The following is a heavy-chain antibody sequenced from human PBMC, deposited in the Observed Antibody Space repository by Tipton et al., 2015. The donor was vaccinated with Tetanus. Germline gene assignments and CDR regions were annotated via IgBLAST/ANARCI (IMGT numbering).Heavy chain of an antibody. J-gene: IGHJ6*02. CDR1: GFTFSSYA. CDR2: ISGSGGST. V-gene: IGHV3-23*01. Sequence: SLRLSCAASGFTFSSYAMSWVRQAPGKGLEWVSAISGSGGSTYYADSVKGRFTISRDNSKNTLYLQMNSLRAEDTAVYYCAKGGQGDYGDYVGNYYYYYYGMDVWGQGTTVTVSS. D-gene: IGHD4-17*01. CDR3: AKGGQGDYGDYVGNYYYYYYGMDV.